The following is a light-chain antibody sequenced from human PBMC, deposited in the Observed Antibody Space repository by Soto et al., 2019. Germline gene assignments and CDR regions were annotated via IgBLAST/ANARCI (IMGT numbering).Light chain of an antibody. J-gene: IGKJ2*01. CDR1: QSVGSN. CDR3: QQYTNWPYT. Sequence: EIVMTQSPATLSVSPGERASLSCRASQSVGSNLAWYQQTAGQAPRLLIYGASTRATGIPAMFSGSGSGTNFTLSISSLQSEDFAVYSCQQYTNWPYTFGQGTKLEIK. V-gene: IGKV3-15*01. CDR2: GAS.